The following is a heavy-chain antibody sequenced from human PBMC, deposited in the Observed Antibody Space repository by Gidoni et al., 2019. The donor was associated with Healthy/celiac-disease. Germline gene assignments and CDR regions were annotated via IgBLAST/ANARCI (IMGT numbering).Heavy chain of an antibody. CDR3: ASSSSWLNNWFDP. CDR2: ISWNSGSI. J-gene: IGHJ5*02. Sequence: EVQLVESGGGLVQPGRSLSLSCPASGFTFDDYAMHWVRQAPGKGLEWVSGISWNSGSIGYADSVKGRFTISRDNAKNSLYLQMNSLRAEDTALYYCASSSSWLNNWFDPWGQGTLVTVSS. V-gene: IGHV3-9*01. CDR1: GFTFDDYA. D-gene: IGHD6-13*01.